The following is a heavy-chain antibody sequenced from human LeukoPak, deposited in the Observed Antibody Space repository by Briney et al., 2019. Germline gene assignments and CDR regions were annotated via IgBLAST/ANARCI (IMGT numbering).Heavy chain of an antibody. Sequence: GGSLRLSCAASGFTFSSYWMSWVRQAPGKGLEWVANIKQDGSEKYYVDSVKGRFTISRDNAKNSLYLQMNSLRAEDTAVYYCAREQWVGTTYYFDYWGQGTLVTASS. V-gene: IGHV3-7*01. D-gene: IGHD1-26*01. CDR3: AREQWVGTTYYFDY. J-gene: IGHJ4*02. CDR2: IKQDGSEK. CDR1: GFTFSSYW.